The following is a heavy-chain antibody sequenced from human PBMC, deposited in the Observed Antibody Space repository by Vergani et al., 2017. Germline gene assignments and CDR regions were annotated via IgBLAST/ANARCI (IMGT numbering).Heavy chain of an antibody. CDR2: IRPYTGHT. Sequence: QVQLVQSGAELKKPGASVSVSCKGSRHTFQTYGISWVRQAPGKGLEWMAWIRPYTGHTIYAQKFQDRVTITADKSTSTAYMELNSLRSEDTAVYYCATRWDRVSGFDPWGQGTLVTVSS. J-gene: IGHJ5*02. CDR3: ATRWDRVSGFDP. V-gene: IGHV1-18*01. D-gene: IGHD5-24*01. CDR1: RHTFQTYG.